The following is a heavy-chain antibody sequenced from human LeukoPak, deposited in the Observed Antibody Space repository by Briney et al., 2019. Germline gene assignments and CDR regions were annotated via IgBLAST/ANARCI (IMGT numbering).Heavy chain of an antibody. J-gene: IGHJ6*02. CDR1: GFTFSTYA. CDR3: ARDKRFLEWLLPYYYYYGMDV. Sequence: GGSLRLSCVASGFTFSTYALSWVRQAPGKGLEWVSAISSSGGSPYYADSVNGRFTISRDNAKNSLYLQMNSLRDEDTAVYYCARDKRFLEWLLPYYYYYGMDVWGQGTTVTVSS. D-gene: IGHD3-3*01. CDR2: ISSSGGSP. V-gene: IGHV3-23*01.